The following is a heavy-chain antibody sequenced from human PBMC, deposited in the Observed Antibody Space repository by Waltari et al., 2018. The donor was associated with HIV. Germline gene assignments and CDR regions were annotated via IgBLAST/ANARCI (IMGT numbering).Heavy chain of an antibody. V-gene: IGHV3-23*01. CDR3: AKEFADAFDI. D-gene: IGHD3-10*01. CDR2: ISGSGGST. CDR1: GCAFRSTA. J-gene: IGHJ3*02. Sequence: VQLSEDGGGFVLAGGSLRLAGAASGCAFRSTAISRVREAPGKGLEWVSAISGSGGSTYYADSVKGRFTISRDNSKNTLYLQMNSLRAEDTAVYYCAKEFADAFDIWGQGTMVTVSS.